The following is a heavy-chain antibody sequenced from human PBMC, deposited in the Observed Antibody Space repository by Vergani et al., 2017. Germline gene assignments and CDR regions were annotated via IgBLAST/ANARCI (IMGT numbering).Heavy chain of an antibody. D-gene: IGHD3-22*01. V-gene: IGHV5-51*01. CDR3: ARLDGRDSSGSKYFDY. J-gene: IGHJ4*02. CDR2: IHPADSDT. Sequence: EVQLVQSGAEVKQPGESLNISCQISGYSFTNYWIGWVRQMPGKGLEWMGIIHPADSDTRYSPSFQGQVTISVDKSISTAYLQRSSLRASDSAMYYCARLDGRDSSGSKYFDYWGQGTLVTVSS. CDR1: GYSFTNYW.